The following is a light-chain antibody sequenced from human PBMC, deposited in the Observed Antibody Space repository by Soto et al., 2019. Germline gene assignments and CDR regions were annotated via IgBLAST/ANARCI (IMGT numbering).Light chain of an antibody. CDR1: SGHSSYA. CDR2: LNSDGSH. Sequence: QLVRTQSPSASASLGASVKLTGTLSSGHSSYAIAWHQQQPEKGPRYLMKLNSDGSHSKGDGIPDRFSGSSSGAERYLTISSLQSEDEADYYCQIWGTGTYVVFGGGTKLTVL. V-gene: IGLV4-69*01. CDR3: QIWGTGTYVV. J-gene: IGLJ2*01.